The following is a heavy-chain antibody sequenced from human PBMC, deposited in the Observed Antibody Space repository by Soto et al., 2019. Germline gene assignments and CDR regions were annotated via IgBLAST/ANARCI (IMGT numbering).Heavy chain of an antibody. Sequence: EVQLVESGGGLVQPGGSLRLSCVASGFTFSNYWMTWVRQAPGKGLEWVADIRKDESKKYYLDSVRGRFTISRDNAKNSLYLQMDSLRAEDTALYYCARAVSPGSGILYFDAFDIWGQWTTVTVSS. V-gene: IGHV3-7*05. CDR1: GFTFSNYW. D-gene: IGHD2-8*01. CDR3: ARAVSPGSGILYFDAFDI. CDR2: IRKDESKK. J-gene: IGHJ3*02.